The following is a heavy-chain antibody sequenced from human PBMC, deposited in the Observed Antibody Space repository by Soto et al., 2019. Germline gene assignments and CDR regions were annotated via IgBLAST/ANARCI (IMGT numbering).Heavy chain of an antibody. D-gene: IGHD4-17*01. Sequence: ASVKVSCKASGGTFSSYAISWVRQAPGQGLEWMGGIIPIFGTANYAQKFQGRVTITADESTSTAYMELSSLRSEDTAVYYCAKDGVTVSYYFDYWGQGTLVTVSS. CDR2: IIPIFGTA. CDR1: GGTFSSYA. J-gene: IGHJ4*02. V-gene: IGHV1-69*13. CDR3: AKDGVTVSYYFDY.